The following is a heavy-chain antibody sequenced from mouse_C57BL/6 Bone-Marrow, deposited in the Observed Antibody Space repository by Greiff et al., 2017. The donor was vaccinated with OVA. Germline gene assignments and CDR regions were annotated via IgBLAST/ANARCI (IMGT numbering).Heavy chain of an antibody. CDR3: ARRSDGYYIAY. CDR2: IYPGDGDT. Sequence: QVQLQQSGPELVKPGASVKISCKASGYAFSSSWMNWVKQRPGKGLEWIGRIYPGDGDTNYNGKFKGKATLTADKSSSTAYMQLSSLTSEDSAVYFCARRSDGYYIAYWGQGTLVTVSA. V-gene: IGHV1-82*01. D-gene: IGHD2-3*01. J-gene: IGHJ3*01. CDR1: GYAFSSSW.